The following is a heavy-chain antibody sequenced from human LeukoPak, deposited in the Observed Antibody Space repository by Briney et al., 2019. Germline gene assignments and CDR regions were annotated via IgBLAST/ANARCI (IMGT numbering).Heavy chain of an antibody. CDR2: FDPEDGET. Sequence: ASVKVSCKASGGTFSSYAISWVRQAPGQGLEWMGGFDPEDGETIYAQKFQGRVTMTEDTSTDTAYMELSSLRSEDTAVYYCATVAYSSGWERVDYWGQGTLVTVSS. D-gene: IGHD6-19*01. CDR3: ATVAYSSGWERVDY. J-gene: IGHJ4*02. CDR1: GGTFSSYA. V-gene: IGHV1-24*01.